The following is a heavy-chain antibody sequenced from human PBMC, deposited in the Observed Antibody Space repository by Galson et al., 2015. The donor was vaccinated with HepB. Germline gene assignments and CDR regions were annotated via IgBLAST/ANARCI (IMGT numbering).Heavy chain of an antibody. Sequence: SLRLSCAASGFTFSNYGMHWVRQAPGKGLEWVAVISYDGSNKYYADSVKGRFTISRDNSKNTLYLQMNSLRAEDTALYYCAKDPYLYSALAGTMAGLDYWCQGTLVTVSS. CDR3: AKDPYLYSALAGTMAGLDY. V-gene: IGHV3-30*18. CDR1: GFTFSNYG. J-gene: IGHJ4*02. CDR2: ISYDGSNK. D-gene: IGHD6-19*01.